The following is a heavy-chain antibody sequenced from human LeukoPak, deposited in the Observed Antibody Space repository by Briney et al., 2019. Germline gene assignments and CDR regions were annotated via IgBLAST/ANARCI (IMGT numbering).Heavy chain of an antibody. CDR3: ARSHSVWTSFDY. D-gene: IGHD3/OR15-3a*01. CDR2: IYYSGST. J-gene: IGHJ4*02. V-gene: IGHV4-59*01. CDR1: VGSIISYY. Sequence: PSGTLSLTCTFSVGSIISYYWSWIRQPPGKGLEWIGYIYYSGSTNYNPSLKSRVTISVYTSKNQFSLKLSSVTAADTAVYYCARSHSVWTSFDYWGQGTLVTVSS.